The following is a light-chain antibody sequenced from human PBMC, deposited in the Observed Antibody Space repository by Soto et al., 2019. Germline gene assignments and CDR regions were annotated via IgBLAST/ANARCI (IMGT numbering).Light chain of an antibody. J-gene: IGKJ1*01. V-gene: IGKV3-20*01. CDR3: QQYGDSPDTDRLT. Sequence: EIVLTQSPGTLSLSPGERASLSCRASQSVRSSSLAWYQQKPGQPPRLLIYGASSRATGIPDRFSGSGYGTDFTLTISRLEPEDFAVYFCQQYGDSPDTDRLTFGPGTKVEIK. CDR2: GAS. CDR1: QSVRSSS.